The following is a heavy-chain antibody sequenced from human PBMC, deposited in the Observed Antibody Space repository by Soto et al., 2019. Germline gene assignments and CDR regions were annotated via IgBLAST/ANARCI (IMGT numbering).Heavy chain of an antibody. CDR2: IYYSGST. CDR3: ARHPSTGIAVADTYYYYYYGMDV. CDR1: GGSISSSSYY. V-gene: IGHV4-39*01. J-gene: IGHJ6*02. D-gene: IGHD6-19*01. Sequence: SETLSLTCTVSGGSISSSSYYWGWIRQPPGKGLEWIGSIYYSGSTYYNPSLKSRVTISVDTSKNQFSLKLSSVTAADTAVYYCARHPSTGIAVADTYYYYYYGMDVWGQGTTGTVSS.